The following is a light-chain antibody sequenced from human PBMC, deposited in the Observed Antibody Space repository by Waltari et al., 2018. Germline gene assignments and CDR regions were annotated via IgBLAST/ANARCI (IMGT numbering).Light chain of an antibody. V-gene: IGKV4-1*01. CDR3: QQYYTIPIT. J-gene: IGKJ5*01. CDR1: QNILYSSNNKNY. CDR2: WAS. Sequence: DTVMTQSPNSLALSLGERATLNCQSSQNILYSSNNKNYLAWYQQKPGQPPKLLLYWASTRASGVPDRFSGSGSGTDFTLTISSLRTEDVAVYYCQQYYTIPITFGQGTRLEIK.